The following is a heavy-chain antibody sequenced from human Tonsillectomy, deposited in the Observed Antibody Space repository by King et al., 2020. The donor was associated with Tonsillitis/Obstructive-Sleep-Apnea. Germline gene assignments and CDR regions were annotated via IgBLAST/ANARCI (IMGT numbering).Heavy chain of an antibody. V-gene: IGHV1-18*01. J-gene: IGHJ4*02. CDR1: GYSFTSYG. CDR2: IGAYNSNT. CDR3: ARSEYLLSTLVNC. D-gene: IGHD4-23*01. Sequence: QLVQSGAEVKKPGASVKVSCKASGYSFTSYGFTWVRQAPGQGLEWMGWIGAYNSNTNYAQKLQGRVTMTTDTSPSTAYMELRSLRSDDTAVYYCARSEYLLSTLVNCWGQATLVTVSS.